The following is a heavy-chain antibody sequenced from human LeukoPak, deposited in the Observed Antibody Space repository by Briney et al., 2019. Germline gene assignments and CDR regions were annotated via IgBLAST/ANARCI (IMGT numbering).Heavy chain of an antibody. CDR1: GGSISSGGYS. CDR2: IYHNGST. V-gene: IGHV4-30-2*01. J-gene: IGHJ4*02. CDR3: ARANDYSNLFDY. D-gene: IGHD4-11*01. Sequence: SSETLSLTCAVSGGSISSGGYSWRWIRQPPGKGLEWIGYIYHNGSTYYNPSLKSRVTISVDRSKNQFSLKLSSVTAADTAVYYCARANDYSNLFDYRGQGTLVTVSS.